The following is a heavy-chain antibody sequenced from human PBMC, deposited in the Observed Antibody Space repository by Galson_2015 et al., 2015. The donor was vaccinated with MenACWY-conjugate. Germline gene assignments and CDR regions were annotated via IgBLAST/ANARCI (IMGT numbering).Heavy chain of an antibody. D-gene: IGHD1-26*01. J-gene: IGHJ4*02. V-gene: IGHV3-74*01. CDR3: AKTRGASFYFDS. CDR1: GFIFNTYW. CDR2: INPGGSST. Sequence: SLRLSCAASGFIFNTYWMHWVRQAPGKGLVWVSRINPGGSSTTYADSVKDRFTISRDNAKNTLYLQMNSLRPEDTAAFYCAKTRGASFYFDSWGQGTLVTVSS.